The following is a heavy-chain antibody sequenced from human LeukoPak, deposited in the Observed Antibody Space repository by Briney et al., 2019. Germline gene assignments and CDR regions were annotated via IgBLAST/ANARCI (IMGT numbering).Heavy chain of an antibody. V-gene: IGHV4-34*01. Sequence: SETLSLTCAVYAGSFSGYYWSWIRQPPGKGLEWIGEINHSGSTNYNPSLKSRVTISVDTSKNQFSLKLSSVTAADTAVYYCAGEVVGGYNWKIRDRYMDVWGKGTTVTVSS. J-gene: IGHJ6*03. CDR2: INHSGST. CDR1: AGSFSGYY. CDR3: AGEVVGGYNWKIRDRYMDV. D-gene: IGHD1-20*01.